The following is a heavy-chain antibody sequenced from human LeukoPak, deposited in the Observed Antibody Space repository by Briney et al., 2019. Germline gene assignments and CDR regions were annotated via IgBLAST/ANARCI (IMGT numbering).Heavy chain of an antibody. CDR2: INPNSGGT. CDR3: ARDLEL. CDR1: GYTFSSYG. Sequence: ASVKVSCKASGYTFSSYGISWVRQAPGQGLEWMGWINPNSGGTNYAQNFQGRVTMTRDTSISTAYMELSRLRSDDTAVYYCARDLELWGQGTLVAVSS. V-gene: IGHV1-2*02. J-gene: IGHJ5*02.